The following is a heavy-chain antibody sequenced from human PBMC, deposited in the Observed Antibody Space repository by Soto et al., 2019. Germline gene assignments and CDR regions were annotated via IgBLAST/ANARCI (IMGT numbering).Heavy chain of an antibody. J-gene: IGHJ6*02. CDR2: VSYDVSHK. V-gene: IGHV3-30-3*01. Sequence: QVQLVESGGGVVQPGGSLRLSCVASGISFSNSAIHWLRQAPCKGLQWVAVVSYDVSHKYYADSVKGRFTISRDNSENTVSLQMNRLRAEDSAIYYCARQSTGAVSDDNYYYYGLDVWGQGTTVTVSS. CDR3: ARQSTGAVSDDNYYYYGLDV. CDR1: GISFSNSA. D-gene: IGHD3-10*01.